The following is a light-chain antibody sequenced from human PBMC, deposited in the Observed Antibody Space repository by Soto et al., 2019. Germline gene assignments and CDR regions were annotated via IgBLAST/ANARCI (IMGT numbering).Light chain of an antibody. CDR3: QQRTNWLT. J-gene: IGKJ3*01. Sequence: EIVLTQSPATLSLSPGERATLSCRASQNVSTYLARYQQKPGQAPRLLIYDASNRATGIPARFSGSGSGTDFTLTISSLEPEDFAVYYCQQRTNWLTFGPGTKVDIK. CDR1: QNVSTY. V-gene: IGKV3-11*01. CDR2: DAS.